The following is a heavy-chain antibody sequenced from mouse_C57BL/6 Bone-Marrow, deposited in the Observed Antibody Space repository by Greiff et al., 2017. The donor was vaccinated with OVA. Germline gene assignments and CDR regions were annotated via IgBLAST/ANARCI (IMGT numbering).Heavy chain of an antibody. CDR2: IYPGSGST. CDR1: GYTFTSYW. D-gene: IGHD1-1*01. V-gene: IGHV1-55*01. J-gene: IGHJ1*03. CDR3: ARRYYGSSYWYFDV. Sequence: QVQLQQSGAELVKPGASVKMSCQASGYTFTSYWITWVKQRPGQGLEWIGDIYPGSGSTNYNEKFKSKATLTVDTSSSTAYMQLSSLTSEDSAVYYCARRYYGSSYWYFDVWGTGTTVTVSS.